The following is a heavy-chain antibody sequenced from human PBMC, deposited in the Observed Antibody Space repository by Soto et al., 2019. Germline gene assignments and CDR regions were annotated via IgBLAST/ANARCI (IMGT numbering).Heavy chain of an antibody. D-gene: IGHD3-3*01. Sequence: EVQLVESGGGLVKPGGSLRLSCAASGFNFNDYSLNWVRQAPGKGLEWVSSITSGSSYIYYADSVKGRFTISRDNAKNSVYLQMNSLRAEDTAVYYCVVWILEWLRQSFDYWGQGTLVTVSS. CDR1: GFNFNDYS. CDR3: VVWILEWLRQSFDY. V-gene: IGHV3-21*01. J-gene: IGHJ4*02. CDR2: ITSGSSYI.